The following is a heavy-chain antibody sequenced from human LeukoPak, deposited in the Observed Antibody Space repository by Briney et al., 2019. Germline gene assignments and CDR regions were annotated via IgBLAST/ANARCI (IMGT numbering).Heavy chain of an antibody. Sequence: NASETLSLTCAVSGGSISSGGYPWSWIRQPPGKGLEWIGYIYHSGSTYYNPSLKSRVTISVDRSKNQFSLKLSSVTAADTAVYYCARAARDFWSGYYYYYGMDVWGQGTTVTVSS. J-gene: IGHJ6*02. V-gene: IGHV4-30-2*01. CDR1: GGSISSGGYP. CDR3: ARAARDFWSGYYYYYGMDV. D-gene: IGHD3-3*01. CDR2: IYHSGST.